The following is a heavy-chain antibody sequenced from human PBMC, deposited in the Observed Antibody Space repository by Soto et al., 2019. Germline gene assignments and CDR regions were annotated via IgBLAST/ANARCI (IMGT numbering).Heavy chain of an antibody. Sequence: SETLSLTCTVSGGSISTYYWSWIRQPPGKGLEWIGYIYYSGSTNYNPSLKSRVTISVDTSKNQFSLKLSSVTAADTAVYYCARDGKYSYGLDYWGQATLVTVSS. CDR3: ARDGKYSYGLDY. D-gene: IGHD5-18*01. CDR1: GGSISTYY. V-gene: IGHV4-59*01. CDR2: IYYSGST. J-gene: IGHJ4*02.